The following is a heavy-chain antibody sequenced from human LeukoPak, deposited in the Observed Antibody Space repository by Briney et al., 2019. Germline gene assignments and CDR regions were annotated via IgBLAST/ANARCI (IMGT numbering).Heavy chain of an antibody. V-gene: IGHV3-49*04. Sequence: GGSLRLSCTAFGFSFGDHAMSWVRQAPGKGLEWVGFIRSKAYGGATEYAASVKGRFTISREDSISIAYLQMNSLRAEDSAVYFCTRGPIHLWLYPVMDVGAQGTRVIVPS. CDR1: GFSFGDHA. J-gene: IGHJ6*02. D-gene: IGHD5-12*01. CDR2: IRSKAYGGAT. CDR3: TRGPIHLWLYPVMDV.